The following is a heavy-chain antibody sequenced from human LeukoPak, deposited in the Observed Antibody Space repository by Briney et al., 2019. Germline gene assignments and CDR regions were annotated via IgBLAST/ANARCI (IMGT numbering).Heavy chain of an antibody. CDR2: ISWNSGSI. V-gene: IGHV3-9*01. Sequence: GGSLRLSCAASGFTFDDYAMHWVRQAPGKGLEWVSGISWNSGSIGYADSVKGRFTISRDNAKNSLYLQMNSLRAEDTALYYCAKDVYSGQYQPLCGMDVWGQGTTVTVSS. CDR1: GFTFDDYA. J-gene: IGHJ6*02. CDR3: AKDVYSGQYQPLCGMDV. D-gene: IGHD1-26*01.